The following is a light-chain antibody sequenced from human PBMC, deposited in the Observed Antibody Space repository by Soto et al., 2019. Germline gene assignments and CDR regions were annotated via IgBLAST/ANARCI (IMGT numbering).Light chain of an antibody. CDR3: QHRSNWLA. CDR2: GAS. CDR1: QSVSSY. J-gene: IGKJ4*01. Sequence: EIVLTQSPATLSLSPGERATLSCRASQSVSSYLAWYQQKPGQAPRLLIYGASNRATGIPARFSGSGSGTDFTLTITSLEPEDFAVYYCQHRSNWLAFGGGTKVEIK. V-gene: IGKV3-11*01.